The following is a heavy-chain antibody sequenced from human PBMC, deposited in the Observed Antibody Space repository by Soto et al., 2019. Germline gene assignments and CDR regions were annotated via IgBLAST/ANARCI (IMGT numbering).Heavy chain of an antibody. CDR2: ILPIFGTA. D-gene: IGHD2-2*01. CDR1: GGTFSSYA. Sequence: QVQLVQYGAEVKKPGSSVKVSCQASGGTFSSYAISWVRQAPGQGLEWMGGILPIFGTANYATKFQGRVTITADTSTSPAYMEVSSLRSTDTAVYYCAMKYCTSTSCRSYDGMDVWGQGTTVTVSS. J-gene: IGHJ6*02. V-gene: IGHV1-69*06. CDR3: AMKYCTSTSCRSYDGMDV.